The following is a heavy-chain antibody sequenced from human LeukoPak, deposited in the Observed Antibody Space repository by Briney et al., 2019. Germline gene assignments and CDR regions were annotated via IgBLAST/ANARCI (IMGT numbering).Heavy chain of an antibody. J-gene: IGHJ6*03. CDR1: GFTFDDYG. D-gene: IGHD5-18*01. V-gene: IGHV3-20*04. Sequence: GGSLRLSCAASGFTFDDYGMSWVRQAPGKGLEWVSGINWNGGSTGYADSVKGRFTISRDNAKNSLYLQMNSLRAEDTALYYCARYGYSYGYPHYYYYMDVWGKGTTVTVSS. CDR2: INWNGGST. CDR3: ARYGYSYGYPHYYYYMDV.